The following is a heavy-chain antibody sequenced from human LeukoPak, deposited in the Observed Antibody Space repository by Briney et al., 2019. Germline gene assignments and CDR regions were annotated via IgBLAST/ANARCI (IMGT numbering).Heavy chain of an antibody. Sequence: GGSLRLSCAASGFTFSSYTMNWIRQAPGKGLEYVSSISSSSSHIYYADSVKGRFTISRDNTKSSLYLQMNSLRAEDMAVYYCARGYCGGDCYGDWGQGTLVTVSS. CDR1: GFTFSSYT. V-gene: IGHV3-21*01. CDR2: ISSSSSHI. D-gene: IGHD2-21*02. CDR3: ARGYCGGDCYGD. J-gene: IGHJ1*01.